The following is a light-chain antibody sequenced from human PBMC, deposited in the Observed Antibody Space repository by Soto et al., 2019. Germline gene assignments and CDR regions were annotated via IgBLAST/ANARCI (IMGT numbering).Light chain of an antibody. CDR3: QQSYSTPQT. J-gene: IGKJ5*01. Sequence: DIQMTQSPSSLSACVGDRVTITCRASQSISSYLNWYQQKPGKAPKLLIYAASSLQSGVPSRFSGSGSGTDFTLTISSLQPEDFATYYCQQSYSTPQTFDQGTRLEIK. CDR1: QSISSY. V-gene: IGKV1-39*01. CDR2: AAS.